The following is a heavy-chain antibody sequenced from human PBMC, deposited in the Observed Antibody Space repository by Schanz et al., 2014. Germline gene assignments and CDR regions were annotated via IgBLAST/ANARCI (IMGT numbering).Heavy chain of an antibody. D-gene: IGHD1-1*01. V-gene: IGHV3-23*01. CDR1: GFIFGSSV. CDR2: ITGASDHI. CDR3: AKKVPAYKPIDS. Sequence: EVQLLESGGGLIQPGGSLRLSCAASGFIFGSSVMAWVRQAPGKGLEWVSGITGASDHIDYAESVKGRFTISRDNSKNTMYLQMDRLRAEDTAVYFCAKKVPAYKPIDSWGQGTLVNVSA. J-gene: IGHJ4*02.